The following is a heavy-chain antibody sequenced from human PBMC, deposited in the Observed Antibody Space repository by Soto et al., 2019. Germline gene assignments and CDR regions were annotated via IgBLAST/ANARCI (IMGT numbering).Heavy chain of an antibody. CDR3: TRWNGYVDL. D-gene: IGHD1-1*01. J-gene: IGHJ4*02. CDR2: VSGGSGVT. V-gene: IGHV3-23*01. CDR1: GFSFSTYG. Sequence: EMQLLESGGGLVQPGGSLRLCCVVSGFSFSTYGVTWVRQAPGKGLEWVCGVSGGSGVTHYTDSVKGRFTISGDDSKNTVYLQMHSLRGEDTAFYYCTRWNGYVDLWGQGTLVTVSS.